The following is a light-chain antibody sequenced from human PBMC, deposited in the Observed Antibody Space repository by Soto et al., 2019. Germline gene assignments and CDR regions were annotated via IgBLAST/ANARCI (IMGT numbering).Light chain of an antibody. CDR1: NIESKS. CDR3: QVWDSSSDHRVV. CDR2: YDS. J-gene: IGLJ2*01. V-gene: IGLV3-21*04. Sequence: SYELTQPPSVSVAPGKTARITCGGNNIESKSVHWYQQKPGQAPVLVIYYDSDRPSGIPERFSGSNSGNTATLTISRVEAWDEADYYCQVWDSSSDHRVVFGGGTKLTVL.